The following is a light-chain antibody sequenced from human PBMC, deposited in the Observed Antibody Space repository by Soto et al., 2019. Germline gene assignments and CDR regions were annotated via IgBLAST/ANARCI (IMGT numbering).Light chain of an antibody. CDR2: DAS. V-gene: IGKV1-33*01. CDR3: QQYDNLPPFT. J-gene: IGKJ3*01. CDR1: QDISNY. Sequence: DIQMTQSPSSLSASVGDRVTITCQASQDISNYLNWYQQKPGKAPKLLIYDASNLETGDPSRFSGSGSGTDFTFTIRSLQHEDIATYYCQQYDNLPPFTFGPGTKVDIK.